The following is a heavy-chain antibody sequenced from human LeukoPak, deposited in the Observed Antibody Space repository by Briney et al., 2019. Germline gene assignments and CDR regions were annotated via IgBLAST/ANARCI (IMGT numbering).Heavy chain of an antibody. CDR2: ISGSGGST. V-gene: IGHV3-23*01. J-gene: IGHJ4*02. Sequence: GGSLRLSCAASGFTVSSNSMSWVRQAPGKGLEWVSAISGSGGSTYCADSVKGRFTISRDNSKNTLYLQMNSLRAEDTAVYYCARGPDYYDSSGYSDYWGQGTLVTVSS. D-gene: IGHD3-22*01. CDR3: ARGPDYYDSSGYSDY. CDR1: GFTVSSNS.